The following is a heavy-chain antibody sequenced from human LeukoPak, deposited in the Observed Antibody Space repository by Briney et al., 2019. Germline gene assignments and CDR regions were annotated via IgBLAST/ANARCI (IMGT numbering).Heavy chain of an antibody. CDR2: IIPIFGTA. V-gene: IGHV1-69*13. CDR1: GGTFSSYA. J-gene: IGHJ1*01. D-gene: IGHD3-9*01. CDR3: AGGDYDILTGHVKDGYFQH. Sequence: VASVKVSCKASGGTFSSYAISWVRQAPGQGLEWMGGIIPIFGTANHAQKFQGRVTITADESTSTAYMELSSLRSEDTAVYYCAGGDYDILTGHVKDGYFQHWGQGTLVTVSS.